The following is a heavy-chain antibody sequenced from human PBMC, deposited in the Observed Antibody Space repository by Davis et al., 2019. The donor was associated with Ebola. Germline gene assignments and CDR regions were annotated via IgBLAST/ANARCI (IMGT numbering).Heavy chain of an antibody. CDR1: GFTFSSYW. D-gene: IGHD3-10*01. J-gene: IGHJ3*02. CDR2: IYYSGST. Sequence: PGGSLRLSCAASGFTFSSYWMSWIRQPPGEGLEWTWYIYYSGSTNYNPSLESRVTMSIDTSKNQFSLKRSSVTAADTAIYFCARAPREYYGNNNSQWPSAFDIWGQGTRVIFSS. CDR3: ARAPREYYGNNNSQWPSAFDI. V-gene: IGHV4-59*01.